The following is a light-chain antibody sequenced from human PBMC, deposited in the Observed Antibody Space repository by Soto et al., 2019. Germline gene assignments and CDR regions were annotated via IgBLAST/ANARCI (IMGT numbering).Light chain of an antibody. CDR1: QIVSSNY. V-gene: IGKV3D-20*01. CDR2: DAS. J-gene: IGKJ4*01. Sequence: EVVLTQSPASLSLSPGERATLSCGASQIVSSNYLAWYQQKPGLAPRLLIYDASTRATGVPDRFRGSGSGKDFTLIINRLEPEDSAVYYCQQYVDSPRGTFGGGTKVEIK. CDR3: QQYVDSPRGT.